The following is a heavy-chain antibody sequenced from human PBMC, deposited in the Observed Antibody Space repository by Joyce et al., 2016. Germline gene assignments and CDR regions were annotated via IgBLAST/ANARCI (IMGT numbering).Heavy chain of an antibody. V-gene: IGHV3-7*03. CDR3: TGGSGTGWFDP. CDR1: GFSFRYFW. CDR2: INEDGSEK. Sequence: EVYLVESGGGLVQPGGSLRLSCAASGFSFRYFWMDWVRQGPGKGLEWVAQINEDGSEKNYMDSWRGRFTISRDNAKNSVDLQINSLRVEDTAVYYCTGGSGTGWFDPWGQGTLVTVSS. J-gene: IGHJ5*02. D-gene: IGHD6-13*01.